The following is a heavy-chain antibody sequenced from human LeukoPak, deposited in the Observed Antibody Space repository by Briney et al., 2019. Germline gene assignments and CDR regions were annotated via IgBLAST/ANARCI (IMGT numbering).Heavy chain of an antibody. D-gene: IGHD3-22*01. V-gene: IGHV1-8*01. CDR2: MNPNSGNT. CDR1: GYTFTSYD. Sequence: GASVKVSCKASGYTFTSYDINWVRQATGQGLEWMGWMNPNSGNTGYAQKFQGRVTMTRNTSISTAYMELSSLRSEDTAVYYCAFSSGYYNEDAFDIWGQGTMVTVSS. J-gene: IGHJ3*02. CDR3: AFSSGYYNEDAFDI.